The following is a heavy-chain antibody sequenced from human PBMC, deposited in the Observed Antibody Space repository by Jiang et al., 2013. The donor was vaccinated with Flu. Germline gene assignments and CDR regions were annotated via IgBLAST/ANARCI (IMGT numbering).Heavy chain of an antibody. CDR2: IYPGDSDI. CDR3: ARLMYSSGWFDRGEFDN. J-gene: IGHJ4*02. D-gene: IGHD6-13*01. CDR1: GYSFTTYW. Sequence: SGAEVKKPGESLRISCKASGYSFTTYWIAWVRQMPGKGLEWMGIIYPGDSDIIYSPSFQGQVTFSADKSIDTAYLQWGSLKASDTAFYYCARLMYSSGWFDRGEFDNWGQGTLVTVSS. V-gene: IGHV5-51*01.